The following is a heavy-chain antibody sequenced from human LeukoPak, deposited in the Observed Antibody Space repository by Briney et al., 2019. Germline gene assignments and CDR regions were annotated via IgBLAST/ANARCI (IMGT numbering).Heavy chain of an antibody. CDR2: ISAYNGNT. D-gene: IGHD6-19*01. Sequence: ASVKVSCKASGYTFASYGISWVRQAPGQGLEWMGWISAYNGNTNYAQKLQGRVTMTTDTSTSTAYMELRSLRSDDTAVYYCARDFPGVAVAGNFDYWGQGTLVTVSS. V-gene: IGHV1-18*01. CDR1: GYTFASYG. J-gene: IGHJ4*02. CDR3: ARDFPGVAVAGNFDY.